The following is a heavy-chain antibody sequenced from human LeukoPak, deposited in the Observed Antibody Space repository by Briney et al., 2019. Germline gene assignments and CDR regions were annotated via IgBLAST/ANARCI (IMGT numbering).Heavy chain of an antibody. D-gene: IGHD3-22*01. Sequence: GGSLRLSCEGSGFTFSNYWMSWVRQAPGKGLEWVAVIWYDGSNKYYADSVKGRFTISRDNSKNTLYLQMNSLRAEDTAVYYCARGIVVAPRGWDNWFDPWGQGTLVTVSS. CDR2: IWYDGSNK. V-gene: IGHV3-33*08. CDR3: ARGIVVAPRGWDNWFDP. CDR1: GFTFSNYW. J-gene: IGHJ5*02.